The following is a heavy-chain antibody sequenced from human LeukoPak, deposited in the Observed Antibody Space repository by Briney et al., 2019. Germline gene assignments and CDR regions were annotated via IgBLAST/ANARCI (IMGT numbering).Heavy chain of an antibody. D-gene: IGHD2-2*01. CDR1: GFTFGDYA. Sequence: PGGSLRLSCSTSGFTFGDYAMSWVRQAPGKGLEWVGFIQAKAYGGATKYAASVNGRFSISRDDSQSIANLQMNDLKTEDTAVCYCTRAPHPRCSSSGCYLDYWGQGTLVTVSS. CDR2: IQAKAYGGAT. J-gene: IGHJ4*02. V-gene: IGHV3-49*04. CDR3: TRAPHPRCSSSGCYLDY.